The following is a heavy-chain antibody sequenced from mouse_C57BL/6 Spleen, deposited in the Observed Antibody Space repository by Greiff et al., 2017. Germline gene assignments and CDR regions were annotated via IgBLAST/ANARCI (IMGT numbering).Heavy chain of an antibody. Sequence: VQLQQSGAELVRPGASVKMSCKASGYTFTSYTMHWVKQRPGQGLEWIGYINPSSGYTKYNQKFKDKATLTADKSSSTAYMQLSSLTSENSAVYYCARTDYYGSSYDAMDYWGQGTSVTVSS. CDR3: ARTDYYGSSYDAMDY. V-gene: IGHV1-4*01. CDR1: GYTFTSYT. CDR2: INPSSGYT. J-gene: IGHJ4*01. D-gene: IGHD1-1*01.